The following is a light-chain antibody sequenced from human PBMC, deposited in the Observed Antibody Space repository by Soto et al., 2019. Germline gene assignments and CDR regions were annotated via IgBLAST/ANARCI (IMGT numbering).Light chain of an antibody. V-gene: IGKV2-24*01. CDR1: QSLVSGDGNTY. J-gene: IGKJ1*01. CDR3: MQATYVPET. CDR2: QIS. Sequence: DVVMTQTPLSSPVTLGLPASISCRSSQSLVSGDGNTYLSWLHQRPGQPSRLLIYQISNRFSGVPVRFSGSGAGTDFTLTISRVEAEDVGVYYCMQATYVPETFGQGTTVEIK.